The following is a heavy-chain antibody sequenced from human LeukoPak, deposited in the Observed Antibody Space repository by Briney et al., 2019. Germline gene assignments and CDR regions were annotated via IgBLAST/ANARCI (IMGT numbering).Heavy chain of an antibody. CDR3: AKRGVVIRVILVGFHKEAYYFDS. V-gene: IGHV3-23*01. CDR1: GITLSNYG. D-gene: IGHD3-22*01. J-gene: IGHJ4*02. Sequence: GGSLRLSCAVSGITLSNYGMSWVRQAPGKGLEWVAGISDSGGRANYADSVKGRFTIPRDNPKNTLYLQMNSLRAEDTAVYFCAKRGVVIRVILVGFHKEAYYFDSWGQGALVTVSA. CDR2: ISDSGGRA.